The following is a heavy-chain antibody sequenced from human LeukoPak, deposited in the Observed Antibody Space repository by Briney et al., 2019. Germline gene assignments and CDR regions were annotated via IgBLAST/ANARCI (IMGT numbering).Heavy chain of an antibody. CDR3: ARGPMVRGVTPFDY. V-gene: IGHV1-18*01. J-gene: IGHJ4*02. Sequence: ASVKVSCKASGYTFTSYGISWVRQAPGQGLEWIGWISAYNGNTNYAQKLQGRVTMTTDTSTSTAYMELRSLRSDDTAVYYCARGPMVRGVTPFDYWGQGTLATVSS. D-gene: IGHD3-10*01. CDR2: ISAYNGNT. CDR1: GYTFTSYG.